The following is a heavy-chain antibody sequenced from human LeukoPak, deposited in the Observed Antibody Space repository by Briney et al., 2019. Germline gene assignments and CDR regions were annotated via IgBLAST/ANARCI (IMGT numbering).Heavy chain of an antibody. CDR3: ARGMYYYDSSGYHPPPYYYYMDV. CDR1: GYTFTSYG. J-gene: IGHJ6*03. Sequence: ASVKVSCKASGYTFTSYGISWVRQAPGRGLEWMGWISAYNGNTNYAQKLQGRVTMTTDTSTSTAYMELRSLRSDDTAVYYCARGMYYYDSSGYHPPPYYYYMDVWGKGTTVTVSS. D-gene: IGHD3-22*01. V-gene: IGHV1-18*01. CDR2: ISAYNGNT.